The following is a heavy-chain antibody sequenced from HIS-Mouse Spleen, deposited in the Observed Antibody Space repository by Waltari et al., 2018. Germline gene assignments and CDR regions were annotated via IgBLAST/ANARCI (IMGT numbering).Heavy chain of an antibody. Sequence: QVQLVQSGAEVKKPGSSGKVSGKASGYPFTAYYMQWVRRALGQGLEWMGWNNPSGGGTNYAQKFQGRVTMTRDTSISTAYMELSSLRFDDTAVYYCATSITGTTYYFDYWGQGTLVTVSS. D-gene: IGHD1-7*01. J-gene: IGHJ4*02. CDR3: ATSITGTTYYFDY. CDR2: NNPSGGGT. V-gene: IGHV1-2*02. CDR1: GYPFTAYY.